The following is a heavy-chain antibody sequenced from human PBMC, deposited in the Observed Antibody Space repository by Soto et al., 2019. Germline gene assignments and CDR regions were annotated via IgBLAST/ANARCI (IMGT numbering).Heavy chain of an antibody. J-gene: IGHJ3*02. CDR1: GGSISSSSYY. CDR3: ARVRTQGAFDI. V-gene: IGHV4-39*01. Sequence: QLQLQESGPGLVKPSETLSLTCTVSGGSISSSSYYWGWIRQPPGKGLEWIGSIYYSGSTYYNPSLKSRVTISVDTSKNQFSLKLSSVTAADTAVYYCARVRTQGAFDIWGQGTMVTVSS. CDR2: IYYSGST.